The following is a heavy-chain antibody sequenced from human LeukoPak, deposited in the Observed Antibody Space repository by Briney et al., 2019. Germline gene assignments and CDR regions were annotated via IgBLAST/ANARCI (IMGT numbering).Heavy chain of an antibody. D-gene: IGHD4-23*01. Sequence: GGSLRLSCAASGFTFSSHYMTWVRQAPGKGLEWVATIKQDGTEKHYVDSVSGRFTISRDNAKNSLPLQMNSLRAEDTAIYYCARSSREAIYAYGGVSDCWGQGTLVTVSS. CDR2: IKQDGTEK. CDR3: ARSSREAIYAYGGVSDC. CDR1: GFTFSSHY. J-gene: IGHJ4*02. V-gene: IGHV3-7*01.